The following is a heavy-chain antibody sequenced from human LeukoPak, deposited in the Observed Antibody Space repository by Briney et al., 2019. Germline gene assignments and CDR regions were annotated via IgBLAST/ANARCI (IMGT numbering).Heavy chain of an antibody. J-gene: IGHJ4*01. CDR3: ARHSSIAATDPMDY. V-gene: IGHV5-51*01. Sequence: GESLKISCKGSGYPFTNHWIGWVRQMPGKGLEWMGIIFPGDSDARYSPSFQGQVTISVDKSSTTTYLHWASLKASDTAVYYCARHSSIAATDPMDYWGQGTLITVSS. D-gene: IGHD2-15*01. CDR1: GYPFTNHW. CDR2: IFPGDSDA.